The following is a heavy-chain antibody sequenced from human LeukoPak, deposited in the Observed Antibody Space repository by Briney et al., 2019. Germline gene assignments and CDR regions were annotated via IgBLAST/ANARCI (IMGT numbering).Heavy chain of an antibody. V-gene: IGHV1-2*02. CDR2: INPNSGGT. CDR3: ARDRYALGPPNDY. D-gene: IGHD5-12*01. Sequence: PGGSLGLSCAASGFTFSSYGTHWVRQAPGQGLEWMGWINPNSGGTNYAQKFQGRVTMTRDTSISTAYMELSRLRSDDTAVYYCARDRYALGPPNDYWGQGTLVTVSS. CDR1: GFTFSSYG. J-gene: IGHJ4*02.